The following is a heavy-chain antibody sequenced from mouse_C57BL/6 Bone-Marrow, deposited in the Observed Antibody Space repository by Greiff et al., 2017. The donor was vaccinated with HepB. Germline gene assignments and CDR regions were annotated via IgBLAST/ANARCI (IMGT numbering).Heavy chain of an antibody. V-gene: IGHV2-2*01. J-gene: IGHJ3*01. CDR3: ARKPHYYGSGGFAY. CDR2: IWSGGST. D-gene: IGHD1-1*01. Sequence: VQLQESGPGLVQPSQSLSITCTVSGFSLTSYGVHWVRQSPGKGLEWLGVIWSGGSTDYNAAFISRLSISKDNPKSQVFFKMNSLQADDTAIYYCARKPHYYGSGGFAYWGQGTLVTVSA. CDR1: GFSLTSYG.